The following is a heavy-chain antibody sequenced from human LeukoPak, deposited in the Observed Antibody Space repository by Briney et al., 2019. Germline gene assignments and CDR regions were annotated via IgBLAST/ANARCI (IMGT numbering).Heavy chain of an antibody. CDR3: ARDEARDGYTNYLDY. CDR1: GYTFTNYF. J-gene: IGHJ4*02. V-gene: IGHV1-46*01. CDR2: INPSGGST. Sequence: ASVKVACKTSGYTFTNYFMHWVRRAPGQGLEWMGIINPSGGSTNYVQKFQGRVTMTRDTSTSTVSVELGSLRSEDTAVYYCARDEARDGYTNYLDYWGQGTLVTVSS. D-gene: IGHD5-24*01.